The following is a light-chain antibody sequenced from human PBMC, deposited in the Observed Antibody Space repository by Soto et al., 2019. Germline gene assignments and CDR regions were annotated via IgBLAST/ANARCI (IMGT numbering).Light chain of an antibody. V-gene: IGLV2-23*02. Sequence: SAPIQPASVSGSPGQSITISCTGTNSDIGLFSLVSWYQQYPDKAPKLILYEVSKWPSGIPHRFSGSKSGNTASLTISGLQAEDEADYYCCSYAGSRTWVFGGGTKLTVL. CDR2: EVS. J-gene: IGLJ3*02. CDR1: NSDIGLFSL. CDR3: CSYAGSRTWV.